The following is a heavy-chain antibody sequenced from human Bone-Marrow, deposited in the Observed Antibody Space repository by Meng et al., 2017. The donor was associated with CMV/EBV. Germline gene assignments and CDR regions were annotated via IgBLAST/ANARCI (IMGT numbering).Heavy chain of an antibody. CDR3: AKEDDTIFGVAPIDY. D-gene: IGHD3-3*01. Sequence: GESLKISCTASGFTFSDYWMHWVRQTPGKGLLWVSRIKGDGSHTIYGDSVKGRFTISRDNAKNTLYLQMNSLRADDTAVYYCAKEDDTIFGVAPIDYWGQGTLVTVSS. CDR2: IKGDGSHT. J-gene: IGHJ4*02. V-gene: IGHV3-74*01. CDR1: GFTFSDYW.